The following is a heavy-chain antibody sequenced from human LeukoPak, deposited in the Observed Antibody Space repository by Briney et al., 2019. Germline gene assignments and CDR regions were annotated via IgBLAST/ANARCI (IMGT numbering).Heavy chain of an antibody. J-gene: IGHJ4*02. D-gene: IGHD4-11*01. CDR1: GFTFSSYA. Sequence: GGSLRLSRAASGFTFSSYAMSWVRQAPGKGLEWVSAISGSGGSTYYADSVKGRFTISRDNSKNTLYLQMNSLRAEDTAVYYCAKGWSRLQSYYFDYWGQGTLVTVSS. CDR2: ISGSGGST. V-gene: IGHV3-23*01. CDR3: AKGWSRLQSYYFDY.